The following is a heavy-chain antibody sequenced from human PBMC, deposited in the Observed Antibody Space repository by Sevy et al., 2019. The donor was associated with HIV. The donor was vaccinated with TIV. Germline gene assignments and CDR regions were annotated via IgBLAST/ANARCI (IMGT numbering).Heavy chain of an antibody. CDR1: GYRFTSYW. D-gene: IGHD3-10*01. Sequence: GESLKISCKASGYRFTSYWIGWVRQMPGKGLEWMGITYPGDTDTRYSPSYQGQVTIPADKSISTAYLQWSSLKASDTAMYYCARQYYGSGSYYNSFFDYCGQGTLVTVSS. J-gene: IGHJ4*02. CDR3: ARQYYGSGSYYNSFFDY. CDR2: TYPGDTDT. V-gene: IGHV5-51*01.